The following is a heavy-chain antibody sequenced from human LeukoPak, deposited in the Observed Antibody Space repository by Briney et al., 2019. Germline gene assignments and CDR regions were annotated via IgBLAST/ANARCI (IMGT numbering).Heavy chain of an antibody. D-gene: IGHD2-2*01. Sequence: ASVKVSCKASGYTFTGYYMHWVRQAPGQGLEWMGWINPNSGGTNYAQKFQGRVTMTRGTSISTAYMELSRLRSDDTAVYYCARAYCSSTSCYGPYYYYGMDVWGQGTTVTVSS. CDR3: ARAYCSSTSCYGPYYYYGMDV. CDR2: INPNSGGT. J-gene: IGHJ6*02. V-gene: IGHV1-2*02. CDR1: GYTFTGYY.